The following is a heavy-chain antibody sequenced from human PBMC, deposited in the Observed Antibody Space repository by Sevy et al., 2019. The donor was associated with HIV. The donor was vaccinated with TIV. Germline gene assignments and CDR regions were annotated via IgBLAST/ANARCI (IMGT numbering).Heavy chain of an antibody. CDR1: GFAFSRYG. CDR3: ARDPLYYSHRDSYHLKYYFDY. J-gene: IGHJ4*02. Sequence: GGFLRLSCGASGFAFSRYGMHWVHQAPGKGLEWVAVIWHDGNYKYYADSVKGRFTISRDNSKNTLYLQMNSLRGDDSAVYFCARDPLYYSHRDSYHLKYYFDYWGQGTQVTVSS. V-gene: IGHV3-33*01. CDR2: IWHDGNYK. D-gene: IGHD3-10*01.